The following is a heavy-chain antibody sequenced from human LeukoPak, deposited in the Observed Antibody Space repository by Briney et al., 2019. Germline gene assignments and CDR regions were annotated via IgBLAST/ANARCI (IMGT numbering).Heavy chain of an antibody. Sequence: GGSLRLSCAASGFIFRDYYMDWIRQAPGKGLEWVSYISSSGSTTYYADSVKGRFTISRDNAKDSLYLQMNSLRAEDTAVYYCARGFYGAGSYSSDYWGQGTLVTVSS. CDR1: GFIFRDYY. V-gene: IGHV3-11*01. D-gene: IGHD3-10*01. CDR2: ISSSGSTT. J-gene: IGHJ4*02. CDR3: ARGFYGAGSYSSDY.